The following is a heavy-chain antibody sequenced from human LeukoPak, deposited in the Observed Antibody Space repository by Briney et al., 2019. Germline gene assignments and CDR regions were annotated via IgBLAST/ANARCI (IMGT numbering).Heavy chain of an antibody. Sequence: GGSLRLSCAASGFTFSNYWMQWLRQAPGKGLEWVANIKADGSEIYYLDSVKGRFTSSRDNANNSLFLQMNSVRVGDTAVYYCAKGPLWGQGTLVTVSS. CDR2: IKADGSEI. CDR1: GFTFSNYW. J-gene: IGHJ4*02. V-gene: IGHV3-7*01. CDR3: AKGPL.